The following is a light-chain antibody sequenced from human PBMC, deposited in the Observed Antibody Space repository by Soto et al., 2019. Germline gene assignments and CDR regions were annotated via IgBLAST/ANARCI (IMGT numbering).Light chain of an antibody. J-gene: IGLJ1*01. CDR1: NIGSKS. CDR3: QVWDSISDHFV. Sequence: SYELTQPPSVPVAPGQTARISCGGNNIGSKSVHWFQQKPGQAPVLVVYDDNDRPSGIPERFSGSNSGNTATLTISRVEAGDEADYYCQVWDSISDHFVFGTGTKLTVL. CDR2: DDN. V-gene: IGLV3-21*02.